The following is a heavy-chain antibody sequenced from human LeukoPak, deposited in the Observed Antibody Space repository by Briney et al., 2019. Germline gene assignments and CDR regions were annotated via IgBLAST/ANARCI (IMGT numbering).Heavy chain of an antibody. J-gene: IGHJ4*02. D-gene: IGHD3-22*01. CDR1: GFTVSSNY. CDR3: ARDAPYYYDSSGYRFSYFDY. Sequence: GGSLRLSCAASGFTVSSNYMSWVRQAPGKGLEWVSVIYSGGSTSYGDSVKGRFTISRDNSKNTLFLQMNSLRAEDTAVYYCARDAPYYYDSSGYRFSYFDYWGQGTLVTVSS. CDR2: IYSGGST. V-gene: IGHV3-53*01.